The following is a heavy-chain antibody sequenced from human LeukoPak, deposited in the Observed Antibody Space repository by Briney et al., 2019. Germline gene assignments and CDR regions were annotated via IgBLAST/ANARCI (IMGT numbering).Heavy chain of an antibody. CDR3: ARGGIAAAGNFDY. J-gene: IGHJ4*02. V-gene: IGHV4-4*02. D-gene: IGHD6-13*01. Sequence: SGTLSLTCAVSGGSISSSNWWSWVRQPPGQGLEWIGEIYHSGSTNYNPSLKSRVTISVDKSKNQFSLKLSSVTAADTAVYYCARGGIAAAGNFDYWGQGTLVTVSS. CDR2: IYHSGST. CDR1: GGSISSSNW.